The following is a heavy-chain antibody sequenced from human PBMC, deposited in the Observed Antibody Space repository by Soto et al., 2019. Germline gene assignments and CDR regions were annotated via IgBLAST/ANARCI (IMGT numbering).Heavy chain of an antibody. Sequence: QVQLVQSGAEVKRPGASVKVSCKASGYTFTSYGISWVRPAPGQGREWMGWISAYSGNTNNAQKLQGKVTMTTDTATSTAYLELRRLRSDATAVYYCAREISGNPGYWGQGTLVSVAS. D-gene: IGHD1-26*01. V-gene: IGHV1-18*01. CDR1: GYTFTSYG. CDR2: ISAYSGNT. CDR3: AREISGNPGY. J-gene: IGHJ4*02.